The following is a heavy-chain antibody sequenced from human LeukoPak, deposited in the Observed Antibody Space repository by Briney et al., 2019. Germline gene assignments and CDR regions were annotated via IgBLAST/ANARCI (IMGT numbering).Heavy chain of an antibody. CDR1: VGSISGYY. J-gene: IGHJ4*02. CDR2: IYYSGST. CDR3: ARAIMSSSWHFDY. Sequence: PSETLSLTCTVSVGSISGYYWSWIRQPPGKGLEWIGYIYYSGSTNYNPSLKSRATISVDTSKNQFSLKLSSVTAADTAVYYCARAIMSSSWHFDYWGQGTLVTVSS. D-gene: IGHD6-13*01. V-gene: IGHV4-59*01.